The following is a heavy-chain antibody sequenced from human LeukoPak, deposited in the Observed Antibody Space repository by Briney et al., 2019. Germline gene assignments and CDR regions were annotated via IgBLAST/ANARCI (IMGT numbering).Heavy chain of an antibody. CDR3: ARRAVAGTGGFFDY. D-gene: IGHD6-19*01. CDR1: GGSISSYY. CDR2: IYHSGST. Sequence: SETLSLTCTVSGGSISSYYWSWIRQPPGKGLEWIGYIYHSGSTTYNPSLKSRVTISVDTSKNQFSLKLSSVTAADTAVYYCARRAVAGTGGFFDYWGQGTLVTVSS. J-gene: IGHJ4*02. V-gene: IGHV4-59*08.